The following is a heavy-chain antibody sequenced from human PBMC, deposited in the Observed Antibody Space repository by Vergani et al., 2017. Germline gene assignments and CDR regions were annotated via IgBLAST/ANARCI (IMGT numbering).Heavy chain of an antibody. CDR3: AKLQDIVVVPAAIDY. J-gene: IGHJ4*02. Sequence: QVQLVESGGGVVQPGGSLRLSCAASGFTFSSYGMHWVRQAPGKGLAWVAFIRYDGSNKYYADSVKGRFTISRDNSKNTLYLQMNSLRAEDTAVYYCAKLQDIVVVPAAIDYWGQGTLVTVSS. V-gene: IGHV3-30*02. D-gene: IGHD2-2*01. CDR2: IRYDGSNK. CDR1: GFTFSSYG.